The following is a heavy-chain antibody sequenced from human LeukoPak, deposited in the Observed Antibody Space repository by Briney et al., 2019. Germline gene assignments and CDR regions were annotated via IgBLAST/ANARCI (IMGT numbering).Heavy chain of an antibody. D-gene: IGHD2-2*01. CDR3: ARGYQHIVVVPAAMGWDY. J-gene: IGHJ4*02. Sequence: GGSLRLSCAASGFTFSSYEMNWVRQAPGKGLEWVSYISSSGSTIYYADSVKGRLTISRDNAKNSLYLQMNSLRAEDTAVYYCARGYQHIVVVPAAMGWDYWGQGTLVTVSS. CDR2: ISSSGSTI. V-gene: IGHV3-48*03. CDR1: GFTFSSYE.